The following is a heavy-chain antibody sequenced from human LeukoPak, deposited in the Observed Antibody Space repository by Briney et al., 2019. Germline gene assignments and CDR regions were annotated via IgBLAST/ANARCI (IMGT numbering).Heavy chain of an antibody. CDR3: GRDEIRPNILVVVDPDGF. CDR2: ISYDGSKT. D-gene: IGHD2-15*01. J-gene: IGHJ4*02. CDR1: GFTFSSYG. V-gene: IGHV3-30*03. Sequence: GRSLRLSCAASGFTFSSYGMYWVRQAPGKGLEWVAVISYDGSKTYYADSVKGRFTISRDNSKNTLYLEMNSVRGEDTAVYYCGRDEIRPNILVVVDPDGFWGQGTLVTVSS.